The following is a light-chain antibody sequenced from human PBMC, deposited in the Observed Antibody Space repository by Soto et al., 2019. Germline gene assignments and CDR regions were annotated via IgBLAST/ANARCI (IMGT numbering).Light chain of an antibody. CDR3: CSNAAGSTYV. V-gene: IGLV2-23*01. J-gene: IGLJ1*01. Sequence: QSVLTQPAAVSGSPGQSITISCTGTSSDVGSRNLVSWYQQYPGKAPKVIIFEASKRPSGVSNRFAGSKSGNTASLTISGLQAEDEADYYCCSNAAGSTYVFGSGTKVTVL. CDR1: SSDVGSRNL. CDR2: EAS.